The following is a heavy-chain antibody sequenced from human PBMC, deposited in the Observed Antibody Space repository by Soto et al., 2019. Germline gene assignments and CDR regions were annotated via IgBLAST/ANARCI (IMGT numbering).Heavy chain of an antibody. D-gene: IGHD6-13*01. CDR3: AEATRGGAATLIRDY. CDR2: ISGSGGST. CDR1: GFTFSIYA. V-gene: IGHV3-23*01. J-gene: IGHJ4*02. Sequence: EVQLLESGGGLVQPGGSLRLSCAAAGFTFSIYAMSWVRQAPGKGLEWVSAISGSGGSTYYADSVKGRFTISRDNSKNTLYLPMHRLRADDTAVYYCAEATRGGAATLIRDYWGQGTLVTVSS.